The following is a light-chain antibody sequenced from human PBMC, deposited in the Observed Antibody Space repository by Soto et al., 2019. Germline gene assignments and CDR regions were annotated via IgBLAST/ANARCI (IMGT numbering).Light chain of an antibody. CDR1: RSIGID. V-gene: IGKV3-15*01. Sequence: EIAMTQSPATLSVSPGERATLSCRASRSIGIDLAWYQQRPGQAPRLLIYDASTRTTGIPARFSASGSETEFTLTISSLQSEDFAVYYCHQNYDWPRTFGRGTKVEI. CDR3: HQNYDWPRT. J-gene: IGKJ1*01. CDR2: DAS.